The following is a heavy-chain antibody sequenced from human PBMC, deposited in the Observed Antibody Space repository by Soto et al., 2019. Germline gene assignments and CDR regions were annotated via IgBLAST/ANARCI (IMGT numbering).Heavy chain of an antibody. Sequence: GASVKVSCKASGYTFTSYYMHWVRQAPGQGLEWMGIINPSGGSTSYAQKLQGRVTMTTDTSTSTAYMELRSLRSDDTAVYYCARDGGYLSDYWGQGTLVTVSS. CDR1: GYTFTSYY. J-gene: IGHJ4*02. D-gene: IGHD2-15*01. V-gene: IGHV1-46*01. CDR3: ARDGGYLSDY. CDR2: INPSGGST.